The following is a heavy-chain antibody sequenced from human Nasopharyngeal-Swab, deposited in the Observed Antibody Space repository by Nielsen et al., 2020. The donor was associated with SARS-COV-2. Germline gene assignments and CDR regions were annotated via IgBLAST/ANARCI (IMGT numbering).Heavy chain of an antibody. V-gene: IGHV4-38-2*02. D-gene: IGHD3-10*02. CDR1: GYSISSGYY. CDR3: ARATAVRGVTDAFDI. Sequence: ESLNISCTVSGYSISSGYYWGWIRQPPGKGLEWIGSIYHSGSTHYNPSLKSRVTISVDTSKNQFSLKLSSVTAADTAVYYCARATAVRGVTDAFDIWGQGTMVTVSS. J-gene: IGHJ3*02. CDR2: IYHSGST.